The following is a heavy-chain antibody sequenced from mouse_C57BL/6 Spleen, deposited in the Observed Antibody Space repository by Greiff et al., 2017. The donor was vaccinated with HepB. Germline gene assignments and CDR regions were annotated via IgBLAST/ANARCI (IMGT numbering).Heavy chain of an antibody. J-gene: IGHJ4*01. D-gene: IGHD2-3*01. V-gene: IGHV1-26*01. CDR3: ARGHGYYMDY. CDR2: INPNNGGT. CDR1: GYTFTDYY. Sequence: VQLQQSGPELVKPGASVKISCKASGYTFTDYYMNWVKQSHGKSLEWIGDINPNNGGTSYNQKFKGKATLTVDKSSSTAYMELRSLTSEDSAVYYCARGHGYYMDYWGQGTSVTVSS.